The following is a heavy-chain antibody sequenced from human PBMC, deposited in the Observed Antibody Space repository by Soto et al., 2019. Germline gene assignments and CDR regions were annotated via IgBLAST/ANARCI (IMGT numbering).Heavy chain of an antibody. J-gene: IGHJ4*02. V-gene: IGHV3-23*01. Sequence: PGGSLRLSCAASGFTFSSYAMGWVRQAPGKGLEWVSAISGSGGSTYYADSVKGRFTISRDNSKNTLYLQMNSLRAEDTAVYYCAAGISSIAARPSYSDYWGQGTLVTV. CDR2: ISGSGGST. D-gene: IGHD6-6*01. CDR3: AAGISSIAARPSYSDY. CDR1: GFTFSSYA.